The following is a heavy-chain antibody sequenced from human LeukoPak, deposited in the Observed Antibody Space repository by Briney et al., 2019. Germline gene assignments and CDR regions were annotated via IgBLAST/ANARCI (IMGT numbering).Heavy chain of an antibody. V-gene: IGHV4-31*03. CDR3: ARDRHDSSGIHTLDY. Sequence: SETLSLTCSVSGGSISSGGYWWTWIRQHPVKGLEWIGYIYYSGSTSYNPSLESRVTISVDTSKNQFSLKLNSVTAADTAVYYCARDRHDSSGIHTLDYWGQGTLVTVSS. CDR2: IYYSGST. CDR1: GGSISSGGYW. J-gene: IGHJ4*02. D-gene: IGHD3-22*01.